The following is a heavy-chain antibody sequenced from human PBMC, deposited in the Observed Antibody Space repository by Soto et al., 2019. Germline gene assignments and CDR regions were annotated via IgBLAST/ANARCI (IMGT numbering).Heavy chain of an antibody. J-gene: IGHJ4*02. CDR1: GGSISSYY. D-gene: IGHD6-19*01. Sequence: PSETLSLTCTVSGGSISSYYWSWIRQPPGKGLEWIGYIYYSGSTNYNPSLKSRVTISVDTSKNQFSLKLSSVTAADTAVYYCARQARIAVARIAGYFDYWGQGTLVTVS. CDR3: ARQARIAVARIAGYFDY. V-gene: IGHV4-59*08. CDR2: IYYSGST.